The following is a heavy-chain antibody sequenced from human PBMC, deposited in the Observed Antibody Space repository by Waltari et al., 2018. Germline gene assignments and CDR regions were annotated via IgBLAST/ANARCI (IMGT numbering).Heavy chain of an antibody. CDR3: ARPRTPYYYDSSGYYYPFDY. Sequence: QLQLQESGPGLVKPSETLSLTCTVPGGSIRSSSYYWGWIRQPPGKGLEWIGSIYYSGSTYYNPSLKSRVTISVDTSKNQFSLKLSSVTAADTAVYYCARPRTPYYYDSSGYYYPFDYWGQGTLVTVSS. D-gene: IGHD3-22*01. CDR1: GGSIRSSSYY. J-gene: IGHJ4*02. V-gene: IGHV4-39*01. CDR2: IYYSGST.